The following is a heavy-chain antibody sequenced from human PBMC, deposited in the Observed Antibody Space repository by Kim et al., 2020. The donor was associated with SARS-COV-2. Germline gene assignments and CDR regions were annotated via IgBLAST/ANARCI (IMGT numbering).Heavy chain of an antibody. J-gene: IGHJ4*02. Sequence: GGSLRLSCTASGFTFGDYAMSWVRQAPGKGLEWVGFIRSKAYGGTTEYAASVKGRFTISRDDSKSIAYLQMNSLKTEDTAVYYCTREETGTNYFDYWGQGTLVTFSS. V-gene: IGHV3-49*04. CDR3: TREETGTNYFDY. CDR2: IRSKAYGGTT. D-gene: IGHD1-7*01. CDR1: GFTFGDYA.